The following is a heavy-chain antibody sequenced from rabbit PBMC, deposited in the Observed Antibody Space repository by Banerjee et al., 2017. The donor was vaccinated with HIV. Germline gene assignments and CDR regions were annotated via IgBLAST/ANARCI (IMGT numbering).Heavy chain of an antibody. J-gene: IGHJ4*01. D-gene: IGHD4-1*01. CDR2: IYAGSSGSA. Sequence: QEQLVESGGGLVKPGGTLTLTCKASGIDFSSSYYMCWVRQAPGKGLEWIGCIYAGSSGSAYYASWAKGRFTISKTSSTTVTLQMTSLTAADTATYFCARDLAGVIGWNFNFWGPGTLVTVS. CDR3: ARDLAGVIGWNFNF. CDR1: GIDFSSSYY. V-gene: IGHV1S45*01.